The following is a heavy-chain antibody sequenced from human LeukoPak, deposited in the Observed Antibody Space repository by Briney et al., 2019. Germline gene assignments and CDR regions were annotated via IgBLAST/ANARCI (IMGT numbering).Heavy chain of an antibody. CDR3: ARYILTGYQYYFDY. D-gene: IGHD3-9*01. J-gene: IGHJ4*02. V-gene: IGHV3-7*01. CDR2: IKQDASEK. CDR1: GYTFSNYW. Sequence: GGSLRLSCAASGYTFSNYWMSWVRQAPGKGLQWMAHIKQDASEKYYVDSVKGRFTISRDNVKNSLYLQMSSLRAEDTAVYYCARYILTGYQYYFDYWGQGTLVTVSS.